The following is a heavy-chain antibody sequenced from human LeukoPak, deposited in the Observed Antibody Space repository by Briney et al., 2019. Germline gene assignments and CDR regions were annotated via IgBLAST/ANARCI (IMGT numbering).Heavy chain of an antibody. J-gene: IGHJ4*02. D-gene: IGHD3-9*01. CDR2: IYYSGST. V-gene: IGHV4-39*01. CDR3: ARVDYDILTGYLGHYFDY. Sequence: SETLSLTCTVSGVSISSSSYYWGWIRQPPGKGLEWIGSIYYSGSTYYNPSLKSRVTISVDTSKNQFSLKLSSVTAADTAVYYCARVDYDILTGYLGHYFDYWGQGTLVTVSS. CDR1: GVSISSSSYY.